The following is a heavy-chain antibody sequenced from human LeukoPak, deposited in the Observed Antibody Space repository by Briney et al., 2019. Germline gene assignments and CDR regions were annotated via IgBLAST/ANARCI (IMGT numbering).Heavy chain of an antibody. V-gene: IGHV3-30-3*01. CDR3: ARDRYYDIAGDY. Sequence: GGSLRLSRAASGFTFSSYAMHWVRQAPGKGLEWVAVISYDGSNKYYADSVKGRFTISRDNSKNTLYLQMNSLRAEDTAVYYCARDRYYDIAGDYWGQGTLVTVSS. CDR2: ISYDGSNK. D-gene: IGHD3-9*01. J-gene: IGHJ4*02. CDR1: GFTFSSYA.